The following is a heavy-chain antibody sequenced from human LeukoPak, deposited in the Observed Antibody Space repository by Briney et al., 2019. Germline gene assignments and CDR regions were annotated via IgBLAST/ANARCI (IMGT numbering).Heavy chain of an antibody. CDR1: GGSFSGYY. V-gene: IGHV4-34*01. CDR3: ARGRITMVRGGYYYMDV. CDR2: INHSGST. D-gene: IGHD3-10*01. Sequence: SETLSLTCAVYGGSFSGYYWSWIRQPPGKGLEWIGEINHSGSTNYNPSLKSRVTISVDTSKNQLSLKLSSVTAADTAVYYCARGRITMVRGGYYYMDVWGKGTTVTVSS. J-gene: IGHJ6*03.